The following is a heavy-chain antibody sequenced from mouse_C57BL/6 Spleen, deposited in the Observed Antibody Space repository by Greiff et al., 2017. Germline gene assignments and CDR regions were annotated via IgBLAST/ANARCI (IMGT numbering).Heavy chain of an antibody. V-gene: IGHV1-82*01. CDR3: ARRTTVAPYAMDY. D-gene: IGHD1-1*01. J-gene: IGHJ4*01. CDR2: IYPGDGDT. CDR1: GYAFSSSW. Sequence: QVQLQQSGPELVKPGASVKISCKASGYAFSSSWMNWVKQRPGKGLEWIGRIYPGDGDTNYNGKFKGKATLTADKSSSTAYMQLSSLTSEASAVDCCARRTTVAPYAMDYWGQGTSVTVSS.